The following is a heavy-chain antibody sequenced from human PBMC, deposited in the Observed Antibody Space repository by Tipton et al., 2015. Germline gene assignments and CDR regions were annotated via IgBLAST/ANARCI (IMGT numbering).Heavy chain of an antibody. Sequence: TLSLTCTVSGDSFRDYYWAWIRQPAGKGLEWIGHIYSSGSSKYNPSLKSRATMSTDTSKNQFSLKLTSVTAADTAIYYCGRDRLAVAGIDYWGQGTLVTVSS. CDR2: IYSSGSS. V-gene: IGHV4-4*07. J-gene: IGHJ4*02. D-gene: IGHD6-19*01. CDR3: GRDRLAVAGIDY. CDR1: GDSFRDYY.